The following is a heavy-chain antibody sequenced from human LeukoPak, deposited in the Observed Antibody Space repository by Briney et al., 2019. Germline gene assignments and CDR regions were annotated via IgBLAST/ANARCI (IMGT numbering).Heavy chain of an antibody. CDR3: ARGGVLPAAMLWYFDY. CDR2: IQISGST. D-gene: IGHD2-2*01. J-gene: IGHJ4*02. V-gene: IGHV4-4*07. Sequence: SETLSLTCTVSGGSISSYYWSWIRQPAGKGLEWIGRIQISGSTNYNPSLKSRVTMSVDTSKNQFSLKLSSVTAAGTAVYYCARGGVLPAAMLWYFDYWGQGTLVTVSS. CDR1: GGSISSYY.